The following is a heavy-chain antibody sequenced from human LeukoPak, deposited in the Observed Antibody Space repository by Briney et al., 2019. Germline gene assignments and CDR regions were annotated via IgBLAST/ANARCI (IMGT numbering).Heavy chain of an antibody. Sequence: ASVKVSCKASGYTFTSYDINWVRQATGQGLEWMGWMNPNSDNTGYAQKFQGRVTMTRNTSISTAYMELSSLRSEDTAVYYCAREYYDSSGYYPDWGQGTLVTVSS. CDR3: AREYYDSSGYYPD. CDR1: GYTFTSYD. J-gene: IGHJ4*02. CDR2: MNPNSDNT. V-gene: IGHV1-8*01. D-gene: IGHD3-22*01.